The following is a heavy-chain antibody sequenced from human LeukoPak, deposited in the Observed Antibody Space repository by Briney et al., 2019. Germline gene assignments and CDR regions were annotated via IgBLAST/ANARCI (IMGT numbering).Heavy chain of an antibody. CDR2: IYYSGST. V-gene: IGHV4-59*12. Sequence: PSETLSLTCTVSGDSISPYYWSWIRQPPGKVLEWIGYIYYSGSTNYNPSFKSRVTFSVDKSKNQFSLKLSSVTAADTAVYYCARFTPYLLWFGEFIEHPQLGFDPWGQGTLVTVSS. D-gene: IGHD3-10*01. CDR1: GDSISPYY. J-gene: IGHJ5*02. CDR3: ARFTPYLLWFGEFIEHPQLGFDP.